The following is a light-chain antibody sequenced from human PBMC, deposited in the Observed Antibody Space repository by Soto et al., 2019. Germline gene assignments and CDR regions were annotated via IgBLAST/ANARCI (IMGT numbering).Light chain of an antibody. Sequence: QPVLTQPPSVSGAPGRRVTISCTGSSSNIGAGYDVHWYQQLPGTAPKLLIYGNNNRPSGVPDRFSGSKSGTSASLAITGLQAEDEADYYCQSYDSSLSAAVFGGGTKLTVL. CDR3: QSYDSSLSAAV. CDR1: SSNIGAGYD. V-gene: IGLV1-40*01. CDR2: GNN. J-gene: IGLJ2*01.